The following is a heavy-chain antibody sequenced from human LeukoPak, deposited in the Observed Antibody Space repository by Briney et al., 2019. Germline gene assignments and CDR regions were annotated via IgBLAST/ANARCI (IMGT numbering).Heavy chain of an antibody. J-gene: IGHJ4*02. CDR3: VRGGGSFDS. D-gene: IGHD1-26*01. CDR1: GGSISSYY. CDR2: IYYSGST. Sequence: SETLSLTCTVSGGSISSYYWSWIRQPPGKGLEWIGYIYYSGSTNYNPSLKSRVTISVDTSKNQFSLKLSSVTAADTAVYYCVRGGGSFDSWGQGTLVTVSS. V-gene: IGHV4-59*01.